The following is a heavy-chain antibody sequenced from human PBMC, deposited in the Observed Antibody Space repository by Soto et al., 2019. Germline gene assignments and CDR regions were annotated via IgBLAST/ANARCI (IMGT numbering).Heavy chain of an antibody. J-gene: IGHJ6*03. CDR3: ARGRNGDIVVVPAVKPRGRYYYYYMDV. CDR2: INHSGST. D-gene: IGHD2-2*01. Sequence: QVQLQQWGAGLLKPSETLSLTCAVYGGSFSGYYWSWIRQPPGKGLEWIGEINHSGSTNYNPSLNSRVTISVDTSKNHFSLKLSSVTAADTAVYYCARGRNGDIVVVPAVKPRGRYYYYYMDVWGKGTTVTVSS. V-gene: IGHV4-34*01. CDR1: GGSFSGYY.